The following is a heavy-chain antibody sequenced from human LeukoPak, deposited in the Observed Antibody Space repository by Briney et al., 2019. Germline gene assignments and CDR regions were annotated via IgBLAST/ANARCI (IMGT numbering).Heavy chain of an antibody. D-gene: IGHD2-2*01. CDR3: ARGYCSSTSCSNFDY. Sequence: ASVKVSCKASGYTFTSYGISWVRQAPGQGLEWMGWISAYNGSTNYAQKLQGRVTMTTDTSTCTAYMELRSLRSDDTAVYYCARGYCSSTSCSNFDYWGQGTLVTVSS. CDR2: ISAYNGST. CDR1: GYTFTSYG. V-gene: IGHV1-18*01. J-gene: IGHJ4*02.